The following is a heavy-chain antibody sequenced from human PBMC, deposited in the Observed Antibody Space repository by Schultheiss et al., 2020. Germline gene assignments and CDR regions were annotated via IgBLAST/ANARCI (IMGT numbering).Heavy chain of an antibody. J-gene: IGHJ4*02. CDR1: GYTFTSYY. CDR3: ARDRVPYSSSKYYFDY. Sequence: ASVKVSCKTSGYTFTSYYMHWVRQAPGQGLEWMGWINPNSGGTNYAQKFQGRVTMTRDTSISTAYMELSRLRSDDTAVYYCARDRVPYSSSKYYFDYWGQGTLVTVSS. V-gene: IGHV1-2*02. D-gene: IGHD6-13*01. CDR2: INPNSGGT.